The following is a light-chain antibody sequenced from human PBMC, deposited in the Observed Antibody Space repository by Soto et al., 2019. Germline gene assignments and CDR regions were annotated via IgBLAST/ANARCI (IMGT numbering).Light chain of an antibody. CDR2: DVS. V-gene: IGKV1-12*01. CDR1: QGIYSR. J-gene: IGKJ1*01. CDR3: QQFYMGWT. Sequence: DIQMTQSPSSVSASVGDTVTITCRASQGIYSRLAWYQQKPGKAPELLIYDVSNLESGVPSRFSAFGSGTEFTLSISILQPDDFGTYYCQQFYMGWTFGQGTRVDLK.